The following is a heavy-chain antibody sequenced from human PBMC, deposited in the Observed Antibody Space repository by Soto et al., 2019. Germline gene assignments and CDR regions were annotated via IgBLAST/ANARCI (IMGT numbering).Heavy chain of an antibody. V-gene: IGHV3-23*01. D-gene: IGHD5-18*01. CDR3: AKVMVKNWFDP. J-gene: IGHJ5*02. CDR2: ISGSGGST. Sequence: GGSLRLSCAASGFTFSSYAMSWVRQAPGKVLDWVSAISGSGGSTYYADSVKGRFTISRDNSKNTLYLQMSSLRAEDTAVYYCAKVMVKNWFDPWGQGTLVTVSS. CDR1: GFTFSSYA.